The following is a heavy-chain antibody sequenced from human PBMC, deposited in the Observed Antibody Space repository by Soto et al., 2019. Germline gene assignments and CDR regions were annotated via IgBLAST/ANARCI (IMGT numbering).Heavy chain of an antibody. CDR2: IIPLFGST. D-gene: IGHD5-12*01. V-gene: IGHV1-69*12. CDR1: GDIFSGYS. Sequence: QVQLVQSGAEVKKPGSSVKVSCTASGDIFSGYSISWVRQAPGQGLEWMGGIIPLFGSTNYAPKFQGRVNITADQSTNTGYMELSSRKPEYTAADYCARALGTGYESGAYWGQGTLVTVSS. J-gene: IGHJ4*02. CDR3: ARALGTGYESGAY.